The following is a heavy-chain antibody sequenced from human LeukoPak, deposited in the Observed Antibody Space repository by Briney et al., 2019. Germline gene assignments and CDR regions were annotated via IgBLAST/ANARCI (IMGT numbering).Heavy chain of an antibody. CDR2: IYTSGST. CDR1: GGSISSGRYY. V-gene: IGHV4-61*02. D-gene: IGHD3-3*01. CDR3: ARGTWRYYFDY. J-gene: IGHJ4*02. Sequence: PSETLSLTCTVSGGSISSGRYYWSWIPQPAGKGLEWIGRIYTSGSTNYNPSLKSRVTISVDTSKNQFSLKLSSVTAADTAVYYCARGTWRYYFDYWGQGTLVTVSS.